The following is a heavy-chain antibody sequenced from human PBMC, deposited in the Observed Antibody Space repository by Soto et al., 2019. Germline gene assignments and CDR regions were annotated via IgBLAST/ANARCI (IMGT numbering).Heavy chain of an antibody. J-gene: IGHJ4*02. Sequence: LVESGGGLIQPGGALRLSCAASGFTFSAYSMNLVRQAPGKGLEWVSYISSGSDIIHYADSVKGRFTTSRDNAKNSVSLQVNNLRDEDTAVYYCARGGRITIFGVITLWGQGTLVTVSS. CDR3: ARGGRITIFGVITL. V-gene: IGHV3-48*02. D-gene: IGHD3-3*01. CDR1: GFTFSAYS. CDR2: ISSGSDII.